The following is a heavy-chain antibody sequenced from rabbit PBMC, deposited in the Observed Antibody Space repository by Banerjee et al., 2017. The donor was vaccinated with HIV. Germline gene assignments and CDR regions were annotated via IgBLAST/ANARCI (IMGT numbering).Heavy chain of an antibody. CDR3: ARDIVGDGDGHFSL. CDR1: GFSFSSSYW. D-gene: IGHD2-1*01. CDR2: SHTVVGET. Sequence: QEQLAESGGGLVQPEGSLTLTCTASGFSFSSSYWICWVRPGPGKGLEWIGCSHTVVGETGYGRWAKGRFTISRGAGRSAGTLRMTSLTGAGAAAYCCARDIVGDGDGHFSLWGEGAVV. J-gene: IGHJ4*01. V-gene: IGHV1S45*01.